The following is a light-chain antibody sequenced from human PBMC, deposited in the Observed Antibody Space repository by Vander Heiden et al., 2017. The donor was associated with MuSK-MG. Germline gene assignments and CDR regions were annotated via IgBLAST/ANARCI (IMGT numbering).Light chain of an antibody. V-gene: IGLV1-44*01. Sequence: QSVLTQPPSASGPPGQRVTISCSGSSSNIGRNPVNWYQHLPGTAPTLLVYRNDQRPSGVLGRFSGSKSGPSGALAIIGLQSEDEADYYCSTWDDRLNGWVFGGGTKLTVL. CDR1: SSNIGRNP. CDR2: RND. J-gene: IGLJ2*01. CDR3: STWDDRLNGWV.